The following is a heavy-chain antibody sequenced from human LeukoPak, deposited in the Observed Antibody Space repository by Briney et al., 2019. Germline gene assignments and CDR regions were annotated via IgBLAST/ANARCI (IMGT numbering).Heavy chain of an antibody. V-gene: IGHV4-39*01. D-gene: IGHD6-13*01. J-gene: IGHJ4*02. CDR3: ARHVSAAGTTPIDY. Sequence: NPSETLSLTCTVSGGSISSSSYYWGWIRQPPGKGLEWIGSIYYSGSTNYNPSLKSRVTISVDTSKNQFSLKLSSVTAADTAVYYCARHVSAAGTTPIDYWGQGTLVTVSS. CDR2: IYYSGST. CDR1: GGSISSSSYY.